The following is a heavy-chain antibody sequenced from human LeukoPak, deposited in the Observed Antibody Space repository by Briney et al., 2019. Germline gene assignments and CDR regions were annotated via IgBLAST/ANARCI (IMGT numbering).Heavy chain of an antibody. J-gene: IGHJ6*03. CDR2: ISAYNGNT. V-gene: IGHV1-18*01. Sequence: APVKVSCKASGYTFTSYGISWVRQAPGQGLEWMGWISAYNGNTNYAQKLQGRVTMTTDTSTSTAYMELRSLRSDDTAVYYCARVTGCSSTSCYLYYYYYMDVWGKGTTVTVSS. D-gene: IGHD2-2*01. CDR3: ARVTGCSSTSCYLYYYYYMDV. CDR1: GYTFTSYG.